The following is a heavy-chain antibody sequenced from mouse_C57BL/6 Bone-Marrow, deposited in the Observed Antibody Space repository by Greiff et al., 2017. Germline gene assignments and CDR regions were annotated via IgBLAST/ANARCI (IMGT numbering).Heavy chain of an antibody. V-gene: IGHV8-8*01. Sequence: QVQLKESGPGILQPSQTLSLTCSFSGFSLSTFGLGVGWIRQPSGKGLEWLAHIWWDDDKYYNPALKSQLTIAKDTSNNQVCIKNAHVDTADTATYYGARILENDYYAMDYWGQGTSVTVSS. CDR1: GFSLSTFGLG. CDR2: IWWDDDK. CDR3: ARILENDYYAMDY. J-gene: IGHJ4*01.